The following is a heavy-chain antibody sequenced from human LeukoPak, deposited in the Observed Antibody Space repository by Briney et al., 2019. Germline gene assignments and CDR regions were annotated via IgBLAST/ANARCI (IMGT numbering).Heavy chain of an antibody. V-gene: IGHV4-38-2*01. Sequence: SETLSLPCDVSGSSIGSGYYGGWIRQPPGKGLEWIGSIYYSGTTYYNPSLKGRVTISIDTSKNQFSLKLSSVTAADTGVYYCARGRLVSTGGHFDYWGQGTLVTVSS. J-gene: IGHJ4*02. CDR3: ARGRLVSTGGHFDY. CDR2: IYYSGTT. CDR1: GSSIGSGYY. D-gene: IGHD5/OR15-5a*01.